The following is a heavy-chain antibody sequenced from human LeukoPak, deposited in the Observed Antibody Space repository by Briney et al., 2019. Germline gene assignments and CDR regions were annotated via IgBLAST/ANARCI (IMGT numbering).Heavy chain of an antibody. CDR1: GFTFDDYA. D-gene: IGHD2-2*01. CDR2: ISWNSGNI. Sequence: GGSLRLSCAVSGFTFDDYAMHWVRQAPGKGLEWVSGISWNSGNIGYADSVKGRFTISRDNAKNSLFLQMNSLRAEDTALYYCATDYCSSTTCYYNYWGQGTLVTVSS. J-gene: IGHJ4*02. V-gene: IGHV3-9*01. CDR3: ATDYCSSTTCYYNY.